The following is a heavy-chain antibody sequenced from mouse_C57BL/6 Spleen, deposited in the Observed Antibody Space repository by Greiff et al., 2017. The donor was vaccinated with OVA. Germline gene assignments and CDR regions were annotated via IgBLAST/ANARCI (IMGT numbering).Heavy chain of an antibody. D-gene: IGHD1-1*01. CDR3: ARSDYYYGSSPLDY. CDR2: INPNNGGT. CDR1: GYTFTDYY. Sequence: EVQLQQSGPELVKPGASVKISCKASGYTFTDYYMNWVKQSHGKSLEWIGDINPNNGGTSYNQKFKGKATLTVDKSSSTAYMELRSLTSEDSAVYYCARSDYYYGSSPLDYWGQGTSVTVSS. J-gene: IGHJ4*01. V-gene: IGHV1-26*01.